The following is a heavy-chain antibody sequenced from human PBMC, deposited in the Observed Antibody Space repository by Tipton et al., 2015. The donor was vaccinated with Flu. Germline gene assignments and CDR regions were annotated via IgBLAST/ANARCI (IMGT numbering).Heavy chain of an antibody. J-gene: IGHJ6*02. CDR1: AFSFSAYA. D-gene: IGHD6-13*01. CDR2: ISGGDDST. V-gene: IGHV3-23*01. CDR3: AKGRIAAAGQDGMDV. Sequence: SLRLSCTSSAFSFSAYALNWVRQAPGKGLEWVSAISGGDDSTYYADSVKGRFTISTDTSKNTVHLQMNSLRVDDTALYYCAKGRIAAAGQDGMDVWGQGTTVTVSS.